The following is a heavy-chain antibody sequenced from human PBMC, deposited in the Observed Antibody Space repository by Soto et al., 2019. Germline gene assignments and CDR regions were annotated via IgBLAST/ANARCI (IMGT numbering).Heavy chain of an antibody. CDR3: VRYGVAATY. J-gene: IGHJ4*02. D-gene: IGHD2-8*01. CDR1: GYTFTTYN. V-gene: IGHV1-8*01. CDR2: MNPNSGNT. Sequence: QVQLVQSGAEVKKPGASVKVSCKASGYTFTTYNINWVRQATGQGLEWMGWMNPNSGNTGYAQKFQDRITLTRDTSITTAYMELSSLRSDDTAVYFCVRYGVAATYWGLGTQVTVSS.